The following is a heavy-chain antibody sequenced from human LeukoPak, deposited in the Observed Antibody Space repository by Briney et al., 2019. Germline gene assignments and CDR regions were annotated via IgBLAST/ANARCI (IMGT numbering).Heavy chain of an antibody. D-gene: IGHD2-15*01. CDR1: GGSISSYY. Sequence: KPSETLSLTCTVSGGSISSYYWSWIRQPPGKGLEWIGYIYYSGSTNYNPSLKSRVTISVDTSKNQFSLKLSSVTAADTAVYYCARDGGGDCSGGSCYGNYFDYWGQGTLVTVSS. V-gene: IGHV4-59*01. CDR2: IYYSGST. CDR3: ARDGGGDCSGGSCYGNYFDY. J-gene: IGHJ4*02.